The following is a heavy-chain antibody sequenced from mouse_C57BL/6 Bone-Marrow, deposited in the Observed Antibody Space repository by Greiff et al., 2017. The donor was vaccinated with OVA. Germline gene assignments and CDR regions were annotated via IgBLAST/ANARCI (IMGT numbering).Heavy chain of an antibody. CDR1: GFTITDYY. D-gene: IGHD1-1*01. CDR3: ATPYYGSSHYVDY. V-gene: IGHV14-2*01. CDR2: IDPEDGET. J-gene: IGHJ2*01. Sequence: EVQLQQSGAELVKPGASVKLSCTASGFTITDYYMHWVKQRPEQGLEWIGRIDPEDGETKYAPKFQGKATITADTSSNTAYLHLSSLTSEDTAVYYYATPYYGSSHYVDYWCQGTTLTVSS.